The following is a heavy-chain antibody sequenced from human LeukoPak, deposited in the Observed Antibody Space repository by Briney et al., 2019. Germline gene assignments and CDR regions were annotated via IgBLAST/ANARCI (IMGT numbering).Heavy chain of an antibody. CDR1: GGTFSSYA. CDR3: ARMQQQLVRYNWFFP. J-gene: IGHJ5*02. CDR2: IIAIVGTA. V-gene: IGHV1-69*06. D-gene: IGHD6-13*01. Sequence: ASVRVSCKASGGTFSSYAISWVGQAPGQGLEGMRGIIAIVGTANYAQKFQGRVTIHAHKPTSTAYMDLSSLRPEDVAVYYCARMQQQLVRYNWFFPCVEGTLVTVPS.